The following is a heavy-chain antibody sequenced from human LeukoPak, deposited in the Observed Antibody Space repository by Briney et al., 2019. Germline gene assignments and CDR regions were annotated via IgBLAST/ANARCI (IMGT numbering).Heavy chain of an antibody. V-gene: IGHV3-30*02. J-gene: IGHJ4*02. D-gene: IGHD1-26*01. CDR2: IRFDGSNT. Sequence: PGGSLRLSCAASGFTVSNNYMTWVRQAPGKGLEWVAFIRFDGSNTYYADSVKGRFTISRDDSKNTLFLQMNSLRAEDTAMYFCAKDGLMGATRVFFDHCGQGTLVTVSS. CDR3: AKDGLMGATRVFFDH. CDR1: GFTVSNNY.